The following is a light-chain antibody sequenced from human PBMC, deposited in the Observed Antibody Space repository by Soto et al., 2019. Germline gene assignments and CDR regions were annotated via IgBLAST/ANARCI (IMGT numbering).Light chain of an antibody. V-gene: IGKV1-39*01. Sequence: DIQLTQSPSFLSASVGDRVTITCRASQGIRSYLAWYRQRPGKAPELLIYGASTLRPGGASRFSGSGSGTDFTLTISSLQPEDFATYYCQQSYSTPPTFGQGTKV. CDR1: QGIRSY. CDR2: GAS. J-gene: IGKJ1*01. CDR3: QQSYSTPPT.